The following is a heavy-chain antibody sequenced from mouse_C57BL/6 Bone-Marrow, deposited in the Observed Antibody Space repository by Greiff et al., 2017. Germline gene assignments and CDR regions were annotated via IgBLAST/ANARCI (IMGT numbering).Heavy chain of an antibody. J-gene: IGHJ4*01. CDR3: ARWGGYYRGYAMDY. V-gene: IGHV1-64*01. D-gene: IGHD2-12*01. CDR2: IHPNSGST. CDR1: GYTFTSYW. Sequence: QVQLQQPGAELVKPGASVKLSCKASGYTFTSYWMHWVKQRPGQGLEWIGMIHPNSGSTNYNEKFKSKATLTVDKSSSTAYMGLRSLTSEDSAVYFCARWGGYYRGYAMDYWGQGTSVTVTS.